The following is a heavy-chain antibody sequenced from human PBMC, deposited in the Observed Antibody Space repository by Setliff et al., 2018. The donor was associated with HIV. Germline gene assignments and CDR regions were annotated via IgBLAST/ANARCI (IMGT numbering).Heavy chain of an antibody. Sequence: ETLSLTCTVSGGSISSSSYYWGWIRQPPGKGLEWVSVIYSGGSTYYADSVKGRFTISRDNSKNTLYLQMNSLRAEDTAVYYCARDQWGYSYGYYYYYYMDVWGKGTTVTVSS. J-gene: IGHJ6*03. D-gene: IGHD5-18*01. CDR1: GGSISSSSYY. CDR3: ARDQWGYSYGYYYYYYMDV. V-gene: IGHV3-53*05. CDR2: IYSGGST.